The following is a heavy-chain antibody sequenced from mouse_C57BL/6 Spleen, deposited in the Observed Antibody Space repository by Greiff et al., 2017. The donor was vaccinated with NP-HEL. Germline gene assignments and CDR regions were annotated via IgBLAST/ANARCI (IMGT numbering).Heavy chain of an antibody. CDR3: ARHEVAVVAPMAMDY. CDR1: GYTFPEYT. Sequence: QVQLQQSGAELVKPGASVKLSCKASGYTFPEYTIHWVKQRSGQGLEWIGWFYPGSGSIKYNENFKEKATLTADKSSSTVYIELSRVTSEDSAVYFCARHEVAVVAPMAMDYWGQGTSVTVSS. D-gene: IGHD1-1*01. V-gene: IGHV1-62-2*01. CDR2: FYPGSGSI. J-gene: IGHJ4*01.